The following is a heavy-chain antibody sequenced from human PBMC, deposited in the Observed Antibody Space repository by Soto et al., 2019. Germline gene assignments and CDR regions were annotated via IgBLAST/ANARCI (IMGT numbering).Heavy chain of an antibody. J-gene: IGHJ3*01. V-gene: IGHV3-30-3*01. CDR3: ARELAPVDDPFDL. CDR2: ASHDGSTK. Sequence: QVQLVESGGGVVQPGRSLRLSCAASGFTFSHYSVHWVRQAPGKGLEWVAVASHDGSTKYYADSVKGRFTISRDNSKNILYLQMNSLRTEDTAVYYCARELAPVDDPFDLWRQGTMVTVSS. D-gene: IGHD2-15*01. CDR1: GFTFSHYS.